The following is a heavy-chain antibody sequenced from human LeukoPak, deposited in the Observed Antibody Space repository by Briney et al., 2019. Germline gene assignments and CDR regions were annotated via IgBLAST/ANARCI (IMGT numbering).Heavy chain of an antibody. CDR2: ISAYNGNT. CDR1: GYTFTSYG. CDR3: ARDNNWFDP. Sequence: GASVKVSCKASGYTFTSYGISWVRQAPGQGLEWMGWISAYNGNTNYAQKVQGRVTMTRDTSISPAYMELSRLRSDDTAVYYCARDNNWFDPWGQGTLVTVSS. J-gene: IGHJ5*02. V-gene: IGHV1-18*04.